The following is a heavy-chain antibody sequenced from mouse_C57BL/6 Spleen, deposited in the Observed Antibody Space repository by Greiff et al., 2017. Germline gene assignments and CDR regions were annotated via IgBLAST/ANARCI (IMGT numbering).Heavy chain of an antibody. V-gene: IGHV1-61*01. D-gene: IGHD2-1*01. CDR3: AGLIYYGNFTGY. CDR1: GYTFTSYW. Sequence: QVQLQQPGAELVRPGSSVKLSCKASGYTFTSYWMDWVKQRPGQGLEWIGNIYPSDSETHYNQKFKDKATLTVDKSSSTAYMQLSSLTSEDSAVYYCAGLIYYGNFTGYWGQGTTLTVSS. J-gene: IGHJ2*01. CDR2: IYPSDSET.